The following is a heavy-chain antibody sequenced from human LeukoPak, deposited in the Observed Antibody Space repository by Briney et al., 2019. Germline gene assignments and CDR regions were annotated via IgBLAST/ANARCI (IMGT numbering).Heavy chain of an antibody. D-gene: IGHD3-10*01. J-gene: IGHJ4*02. V-gene: IGHV3-23*01. CDR1: GFTFSSYA. Sequence: GSLRLSCAASGFTFSSYAMSWVRLAPGKGLEWVSAISGSGGSTYYADSVKGRFTISRDNSKNTLYLQMNSLRAEDTAVYYCAKSPKWFGELFFDYWGQGTLVTVSS. CDR3: AKSPKWFGELFFDY. CDR2: ISGSGGST.